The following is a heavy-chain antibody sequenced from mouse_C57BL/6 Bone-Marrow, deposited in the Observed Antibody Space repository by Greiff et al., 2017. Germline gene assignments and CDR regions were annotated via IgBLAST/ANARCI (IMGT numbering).Heavy chain of an antibody. CDR1: GYTFTDYY. CDR3: ASAYYYGSNWFAY. V-gene: IGHV1-19*01. D-gene: IGHD1-1*01. CDR2: INPYNGGT. Sequence: EVQLQQSGPVLVKPGASVKMSCKASGYTFTDYYMNWVKQSHGKSLEWIGVINPYNGGTSYNQKFKGKATLTVDKSSSTAYMELNSLTSEDSAVYYCASAYYYGSNWFAYWGQGTLVTVSA. J-gene: IGHJ3*01.